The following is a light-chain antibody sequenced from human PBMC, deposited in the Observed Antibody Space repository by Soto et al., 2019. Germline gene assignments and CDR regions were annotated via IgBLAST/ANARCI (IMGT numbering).Light chain of an antibody. V-gene: IGLV2-14*01. CDR1: SSDVGGYNY. CDR2: EVS. CDR3: NSYTASGTLV. Sequence: QSALTQPASVSGSPGQSITISCNGTSSDVGGYNYVSWYQQHPGKAPKLMISEVSNRPSGVSNRFSGSKSGNTASLTISGLQGEDEADYNCNSYTASGTLVFGTGTKVTVL. J-gene: IGLJ1*01.